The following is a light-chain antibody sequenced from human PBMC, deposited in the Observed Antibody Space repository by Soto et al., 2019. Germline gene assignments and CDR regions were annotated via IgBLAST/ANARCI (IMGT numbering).Light chain of an antibody. CDR1: QSVTTY. V-gene: IGKV3-11*01. CDR2: GAS. Sequence: EIVLTQSPATLSLSPGERATLSCRASQSVTTYLAWYQQKPGQAPRLLIYGASNRATGIPVRFSGSGSDSDFTLTISSLEPEDFAVYYCQQRSYPITFGQGTRLEIK. J-gene: IGKJ5*01. CDR3: QQRSYPIT.